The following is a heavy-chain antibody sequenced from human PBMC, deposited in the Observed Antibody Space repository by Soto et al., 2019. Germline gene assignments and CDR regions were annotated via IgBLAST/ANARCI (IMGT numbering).Heavy chain of an antibody. D-gene: IGHD6-19*01. Sequence: QVLLVQSGAEVKKPGASVKVSCRASGYTFTNYYVHWVRQAPGQGLEWMGLINPNGGATRYAQKFQGGVAMTRATSTSTVYIEMSSLTSEDTAVYYCARDTVEVAGITVGGMDGWGQGTTVTVSS. CDR3: ARDTVEVAGITVGGMDG. CDR2: INPNGGAT. V-gene: IGHV1-46*01. CDR1: GYTFTNYY. J-gene: IGHJ6*02.